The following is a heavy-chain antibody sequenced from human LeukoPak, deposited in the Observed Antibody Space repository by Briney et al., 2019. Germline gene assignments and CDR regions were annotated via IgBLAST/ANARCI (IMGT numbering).Heavy chain of an antibody. V-gene: IGHV3-21*01. Sequence: GGSLRLSCAASGFTFSSYSMNWVRQAPGKGPEWVSSISSSSSYIYYADSVKGRFTISRDNAKNSLYLQMNSLRAEDTAVYYCAREGSSSKFDYWGQGTLVTVSS. D-gene: IGHD6-6*01. J-gene: IGHJ4*02. CDR2: ISSSSSYI. CDR3: AREGSSSKFDY. CDR1: GFTFSSYS.